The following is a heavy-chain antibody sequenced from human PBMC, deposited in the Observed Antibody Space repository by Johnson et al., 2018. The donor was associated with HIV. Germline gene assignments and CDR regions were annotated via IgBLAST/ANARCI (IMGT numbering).Heavy chain of an antibody. Sequence: QVQLVESGGGVVQPGRSLRLSCAASGLTFSSYAMHWVRQAPGKGLEWVAVISYDAQNKYYADSVKGRFTISRDNSKNTLYLQMNSLRAEDTAVYYCARGYCGGDCFSWSALSGPFDIWGQGTMVTVSS. CDR1: GLTFSSYA. D-gene: IGHD2-21*01. CDR2: ISYDAQNK. V-gene: IGHV3-30*04. CDR3: ARGYCGGDCFSWSALSGPFDI. J-gene: IGHJ3*02.